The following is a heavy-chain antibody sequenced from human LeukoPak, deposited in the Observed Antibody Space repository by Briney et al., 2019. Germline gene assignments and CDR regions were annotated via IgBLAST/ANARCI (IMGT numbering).Heavy chain of an antibody. CDR3: SRGESSWPLPNHY. Sequence: PSVTLSCTASGYTFTSYAMNWDRHTPGQWLEWKGWISTNTGNATYAQGFTGRFVFSLDTSVSTAYLQISSLKAEDTAVYYCSRGESSWPLPNHYWGQGTLVTVS. CDR1: GYTFTSYA. J-gene: IGHJ4*02. V-gene: IGHV7-4-1*02. D-gene: IGHD2-15*01. CDR2: ISTNTGNA.